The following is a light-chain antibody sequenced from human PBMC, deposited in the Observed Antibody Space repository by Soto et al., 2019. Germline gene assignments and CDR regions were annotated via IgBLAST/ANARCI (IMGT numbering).Light chain of an antibody. V-gene: IGKV3-20*01. CDR2: GAS. Sequence: EIVLTQSPGTLSWSPGERATLSCRASQSVSSSYLAWYQQKPGQAPRLLIYGASSRATGIPDRFSGSGSGTDFTLTSSRLEPEDFAVYYCQQYPGYTFGQGTKLEIK. CDR3: QQYPGYT. CDR1: QSVSSSY. J-gene: IGKJ2*01.